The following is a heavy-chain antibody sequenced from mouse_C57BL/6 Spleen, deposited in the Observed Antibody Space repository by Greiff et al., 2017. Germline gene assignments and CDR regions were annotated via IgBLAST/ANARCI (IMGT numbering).Heavy chain of an antibody. J-gene: IGHJ2*01. D-gene: IGHD1-1*01. CDR1: GYTFTRYD. V-gene: IGHV1-85*01. CDR2: IYPRDGST. CDR3: TRPYYGNYFDY. Sequence: QVQLQQSGPELVKPGASVTLSCKASGYTFTRYDINWVKQRPGQGLEWIGWIYPRDGSTKYNEKFKGKATLTVDPSSSTAYKELHILTSEDAAVYFATRPYYGNYFDYWGQGTTLTVSS.